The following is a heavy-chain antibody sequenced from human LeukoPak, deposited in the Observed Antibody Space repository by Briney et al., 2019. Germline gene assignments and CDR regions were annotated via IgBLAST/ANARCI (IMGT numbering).Heavy chain of an antibody. D-gene: IGHD3-3*01. V-gene: IGHV3-74*01. CDR3: ARDSPPSPKEWSLVGGAFDI. Sequence: PGGSLRLSCAASGFTFSSYWMHWVRQAPGKGLVWVARINSDGSSTSYADSVKGRFNISRDNAKNTLYLQMNSLRAEDTAVYCCARDSPPSPKEWSLVGGAFDIWGQGTMVTVSS. CDR1: GFTFSSYW. CDR2: INSDGSST. J-gene: IGHJ3*02.